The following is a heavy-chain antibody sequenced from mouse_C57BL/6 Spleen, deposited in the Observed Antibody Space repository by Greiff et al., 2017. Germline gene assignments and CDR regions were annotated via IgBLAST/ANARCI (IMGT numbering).Heavy chain of an antibody. D-gene: IGHD1-1*01. CDR3: TRSRYYGSSPVSY. Sequence: QVQLQQSGAELVRPGASVTLSCKASGYTFTDYEMHWVKQTPVHGLEWIGAIVPETGGTAYNQKFKGKAILTADKSSSTAYMELRSLTAEDSAVYYCTRSRYYGSSPVSYWGQGTLVTVSA. J-gene: IGHJ3*01. V-gene: IGHV1-15*01. CDR1: GYTFTDYE. CDR2: IVPETGGT.